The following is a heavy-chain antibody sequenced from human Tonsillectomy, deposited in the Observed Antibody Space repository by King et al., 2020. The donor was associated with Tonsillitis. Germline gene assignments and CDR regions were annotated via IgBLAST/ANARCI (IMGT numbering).Heavy chain of an antibody. CDR2: IYYSGST. CDR3: ARHRGIPYYYDGGGNQIDY. V-gene: IGHV4-39*01. Sequence: QLQESGPGLVKPSETLSLTCTISGDSISSSIYYWGWIRQPPGKGLEWIGSIYYSGSTSYNPSLKSRVTISVDTSKNPFSLKLSSVAAADTAVCYCARHRGIPYYYDGGGNQIDYWGPGTLVTVSS. J-gene: IGHJ4*02. CDR1: GDSISSSIYY. D-gene: IGHD3-22*01.